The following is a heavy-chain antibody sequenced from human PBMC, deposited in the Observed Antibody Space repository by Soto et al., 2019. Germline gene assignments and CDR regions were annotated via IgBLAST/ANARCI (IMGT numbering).Heavy chain of an antibody. CDR2: VSVYGGST. Sequence: DVQLLESGGVCAPSGDPQTLLCTLSVLLFSLCAMIGARHSREKAVVWVSAVSVYGGSTHHSDAVKGRFTISRDNSRDTLFLQMNSLRAEDTAVYYCARRPAGDSHWYFDLWGRGTLVTVSS. CDR1: VLLFSLCA. D-gene: IGHD2-21*01. V-gene: IGHV3-23*01. J-gene: IGHJ2*01. CDR3: ARRPAGDSHWYFDL.